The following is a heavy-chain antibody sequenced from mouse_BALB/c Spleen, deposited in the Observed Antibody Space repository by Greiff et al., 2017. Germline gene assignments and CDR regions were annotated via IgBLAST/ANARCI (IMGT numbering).Heavy chain of an antibody. J-gene: IGHJ1*01. CDR1: GFTFSSYT. D-gene: IGHD2-3*01. CDR2: ISNGGGST. V-gene: IGHV5-12-2*01. CDR3: ARQGYDGYLGYFDV. Sequence: EVQGVESGGGLVQPGGSLKLSCAASGFTFSSYTMSWVRQTPEKRLEWVAYISNGGGSTYYPDTVKGRFTISRDNAKNTLYLQMSSLKSEDTAMYYCARQGYDGYLGYFDVWGAGTTVTVSS.